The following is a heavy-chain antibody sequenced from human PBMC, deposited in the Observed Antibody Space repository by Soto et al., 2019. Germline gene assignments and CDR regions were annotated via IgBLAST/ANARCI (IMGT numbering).Heavy chain of an antibody. CDR2: ISYDGSNK. J-gene: IGHJ4*02. D-gene: IGHD4-17*01. V-gene: IGHV3-30-3*01. CDR1: GFTFSGYA. Sequence: PGGSLRLSCAASGFTFSGYAMHWVRQAPGKGLEWVAVISYDGSNKYYADSVKGRFTISRDNSKNTLYLQMNSLRAEDTAVYYCARESYGDYFDYWGQGTLVTVSS. CDR3: ARESYGDYFDY.